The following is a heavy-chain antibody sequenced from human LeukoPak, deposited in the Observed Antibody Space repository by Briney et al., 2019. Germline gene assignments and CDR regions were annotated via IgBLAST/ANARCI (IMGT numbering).Heavy chain of an antibody. V-gene: IGHV3-30-3*01. Sequence: PGRSLRLSCAASGFTLSSYAMHWVRQAPGKGLEWVAVISYDGSNKYYADSVKGRFTISRDNSKNTLYLQMNSLRAEDTAVHYCARDRAGLPFDPWGQGTLVTVSS. CDR2: ISYDGSNK. J-gene: IGHJ5*02. CDR3: ARDRAGLPFDP. CDR1: GFTLSSYA. D-gene: IGHD5-12*01.